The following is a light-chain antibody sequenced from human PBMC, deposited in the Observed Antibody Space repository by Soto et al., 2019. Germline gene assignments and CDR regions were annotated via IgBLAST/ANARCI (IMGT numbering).Light chain of an antibody. CDR1: QSLLHSNGYNY. CDR3: MQALQTPLT. J-gene: IGKJ4*01. CDR2: LGS. V-gene: IGKV2-28*01. Sequence: IGMTQSPLSLHVTPGEPASSSCRASQSLLHSNGYNYLDWYLQKPGQSPQLLIYLGSNRASGVPDRFSGSGSGTDFTLKISRVEAEDVGVYDCMQALQTPLTFGGGTKVDIK.